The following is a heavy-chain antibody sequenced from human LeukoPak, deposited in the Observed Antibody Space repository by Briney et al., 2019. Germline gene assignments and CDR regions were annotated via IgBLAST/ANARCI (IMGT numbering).Heavy chain of an antibody. CDR3: ARGRKNYYDSSGYPRFDY. CDR1: GGSFSGYY. CDR2: INHSGST. J-gene: IGHJ4*02. V-gene: IGHV4-34*01. Sequence: TPSETLSLTCAVYGGSFSGYYWSWIRQPPGKGLEWIGEINHSGSTNYNPSLKSRVTISVDTSKNQFSLKLSSVTAADTAVYYCARGRKNYYDSSGYPRFDYWGQGTLVTVSS. D-gene: IGHD3-22*01.